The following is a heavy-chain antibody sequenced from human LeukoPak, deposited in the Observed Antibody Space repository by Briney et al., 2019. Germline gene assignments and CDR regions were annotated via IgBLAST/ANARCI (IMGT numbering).Heavy chain of an antibody. D-gene: IGHD3/OR15-3a*01. J-gene: IGHJ3*02. CDR1: GFTVSSNY. Sequence: GGSLRLSCAATGFTVSSNYMSWVRQAPGKGLEWVSVIYSGGSTYYADSVKGRFTISRDNSKNTLYLQMNSLRAEDTAVYYCAREDYEAFDIWGQGTMVTVSS. CDR2: IYSGGST. V-gene: IGHV3-53*01. CDR3: AREDYEAFDI.